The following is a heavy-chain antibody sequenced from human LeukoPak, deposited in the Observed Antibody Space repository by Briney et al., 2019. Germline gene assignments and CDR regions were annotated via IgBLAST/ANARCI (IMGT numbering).Heavy chain of an antibody. CDR1: GGSISSSY. CDR2: TYTSGST. Sequence: SETLSLTCTVSGGSISSSYWSWTRQPAREVLEWIGRTYTSGSTNYNPSLKSRVTLSVDTSKNQFSLKLTSVTAADTAVYHCARMLIAAAGTHFDNWGQGTLVTVSS. CDR3: ARMLIAAAGTHFDN. V-gene: IGHV4-4*07. J-gene: IGHJ4*02. D-gene: IGHD6-13*01.